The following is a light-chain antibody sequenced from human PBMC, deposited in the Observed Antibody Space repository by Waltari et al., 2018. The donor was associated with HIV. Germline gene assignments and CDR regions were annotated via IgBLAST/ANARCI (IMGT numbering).Light chain of an antibody. CDR3: SSYTSGTTWV. Sequence: QSALTQPASVSGSPGQSITISCTGTSRANGGLKYVAWHQHHPGRAPTLIIFEVSNRPSGVSNRFSGSKSGNTASLIISGLLAEDDADYYCSSYTSGTTWVFGGGTKLTVL. J-gene: IGLJ3*02. V-gene: IGLV2-14*01. CDR2: EVS. CDR1: SRANGGLKY.